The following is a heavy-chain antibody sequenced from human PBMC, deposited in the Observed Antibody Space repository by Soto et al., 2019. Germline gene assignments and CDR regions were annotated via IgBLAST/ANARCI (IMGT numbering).Heavy chain of an antibody. D-gene: IGHD6-19*01. CDR2: INAGNGNT. Sequence: GASVKVSCKASGYTFTSYAMHWVRQAPGQRLEWMGWINAGNGNTKYSQKFQDRVTITSDTSASTAYMELRSLRSDDTAVFYCARDPPYSSGWYAGFDPWGQGTLVTVSS. V-gene: IGHV1-3*01. CDR1: GYTFTSYA. J-gene: IGHJ5*02. CDR3: ARDPPYSSGWYAGFDP.